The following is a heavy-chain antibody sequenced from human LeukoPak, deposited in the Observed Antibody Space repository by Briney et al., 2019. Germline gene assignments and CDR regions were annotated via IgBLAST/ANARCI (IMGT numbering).Heavy chain of an antibody. J-gene: IGHJ4*02. Sequence: GASVKVSCKASGYTFTGYYMHWVRQAPGQGLEWMGWINPNSGGTNYAQKFQGRVTMTRDTSISTAYMELSRLRSDDTAVYYCARGPYRIVVVPAAITSFDNWGQGTLVTVSS. CDR1: GYTFTGYY. CDR2: INPNSGGT. CDR3: ARGPYRIVVVPAAITSFDN. V-gene: IGHV1-2*02. D-gene: IGHD2-2*01.